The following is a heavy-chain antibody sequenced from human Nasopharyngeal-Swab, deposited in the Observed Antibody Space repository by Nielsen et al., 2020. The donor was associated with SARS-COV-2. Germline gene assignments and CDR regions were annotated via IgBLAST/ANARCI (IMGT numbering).Heavy chain of an antibody. CDR2: IYHSGST. CDR3: ARARDRVTIFGVVRDWFDP. CDR1: GGSISSAGYY. D-gene: IGHD3-3*01. V-gene: IGHV4-39*07. J-gene: IGHJ5*02. Sequence: SQTLSLTCAVSGGSISSAGYYWGWIRQPPGKGLEWIGNIYHSGSTFYNPSLKSRVTISVDTSKNQFSLKLSSVTAADTAVYYCARARDRVTIFGVVRDWFDPWGQGTLVTVSS.